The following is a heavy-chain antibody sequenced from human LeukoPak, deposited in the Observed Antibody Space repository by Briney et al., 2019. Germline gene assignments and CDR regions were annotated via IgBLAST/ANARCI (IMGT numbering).Heavy chain of an antibody. J-gene: IGHJ4*02. Sequence: GGSLRLSCAASGFTFSSYLMHWVRQAPGKGLVWVSRINSDGSSTNYAHSVKGRFTISRDNSKNTLYLQMNSLRAEDTAVYYCAKESGYSSGLIDYWGQGTLVTVSS. CDR2: INSDGSST. V-gene: IGHV3-74*01. CDR3: AKESGYSSGLIDY. D-gene: IGHD6-19*01. CDR1: GFTFSSYL.